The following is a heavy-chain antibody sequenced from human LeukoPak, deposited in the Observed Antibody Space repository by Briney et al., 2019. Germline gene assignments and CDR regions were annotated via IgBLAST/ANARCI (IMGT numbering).Heavy chain of an antibody. CDR3: ARGRDGYNFPPFDY. CDR2: INPNTGGT. V-gene: IGHV1-2*02. CDR1: GYSFTGNY. J-gene: IGHJ4*02. Sequence: GASVRVSCKASGYSFTGNYTHWVRQAPGQGFEWMGWINPNTGGTNYAQKFQGRVTITADKSTSTAYMELSSLRSEDTAVYYCARGRDGYNFPPFDYWGQGTLVTVSS. D-gene: IGHD5-24*01.